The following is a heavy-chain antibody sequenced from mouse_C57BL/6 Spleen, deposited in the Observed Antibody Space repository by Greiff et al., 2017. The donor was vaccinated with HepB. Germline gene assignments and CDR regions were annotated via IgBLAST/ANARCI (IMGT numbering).Heavy chain of an antibody. CDR3: ARDGYYPLDY. D-gene: IGHD2-3*01. CDR1: GFTFSSYG. Sequence: EVNLVESGGDLVKPGGSLKLSCAASGFTFSSYGMSWVRQTPDKRLEWVATISSGGSYTYYPDSVKGRFTISRDNAKNTLYLQMSSLKSEDTAMYYCARDGYYPLDYWGQGTTLTVSS. CDR2: ISSGGSYT. J-gene: IGHJ2*01. V-gene: IGHV5-6*01.